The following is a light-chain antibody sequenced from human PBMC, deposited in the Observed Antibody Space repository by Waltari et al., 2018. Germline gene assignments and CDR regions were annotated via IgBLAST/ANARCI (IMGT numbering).Light chain of an antibody. Sequence: QSALTQPRSVSGSPGQSVTISCTGTSSDVGGYYYVSWYQQHPGKAPKLILYDVTQRPAGVPGLFSGSKSGNTSSLTISGLQAEDEADYYCCSYADTYTAVFGGGTKVTVL. CDR1: SSDVGGYYY. V-gene: IGLV2-11*01. CDR3: CSYADTYTAV. J-gene: IGLJ3*02. CDR2: DVT.